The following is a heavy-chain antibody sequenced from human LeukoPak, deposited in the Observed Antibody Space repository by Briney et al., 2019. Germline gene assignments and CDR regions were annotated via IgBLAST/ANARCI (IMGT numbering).Heavy chain of an antibody. CDR3: ARFVGGNSYGYDY. Sequence: PAGSLRLSCAASGFTVSSNYMSCVRQAPGKGLEWVAVIYSGGSTYYADSVKGRFTISRDNSKNTLYLQMNSLRAEDTAVYYCARFVGGNSYGYDYWGQGTLVTVSS. CDR1: GFTVSSNY. D-gene: IGHD5-18*01. V-gene: IGHV3-66*01. J-gene: IGHJ4*02. CDR2: IYSGGST.